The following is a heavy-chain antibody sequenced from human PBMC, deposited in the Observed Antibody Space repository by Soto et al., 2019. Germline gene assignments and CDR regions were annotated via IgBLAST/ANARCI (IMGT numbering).Heavy chain of an antibody. D-gene: IGHD3-3*01. J-gene: IGHJ6*02. CDR3: ARGYYDGRHGMDV. V-gene: IGHV4-59*01. Sequence: QVQLQESGPGLVKPSETLSLTCTVSGGSTNIYYWNWIRQPPGKGLEWIGYIAYSGSTNYNPSLKGRVTISIDTSRNQLSLRLSSVTAADTAVYYCARGYYDGRHGMDVWGQGTTVTVSS. CDR1: GGSTNIYY. CDR2: IAYSGST.